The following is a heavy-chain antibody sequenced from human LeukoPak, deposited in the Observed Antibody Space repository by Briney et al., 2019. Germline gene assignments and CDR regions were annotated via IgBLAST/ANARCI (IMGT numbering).Heavy chain of an antibody. Sequence: PGGSLRLSCAASGFTFSSYSMNWVRQAPGKGLEWVSYISSSSSTIYYADSVKGRFTISRDNAKNSLYLQMNSLRAEDTAVYYCTKRPLGFAFDYWGQGTLVTVSS. CDR1: GFTFSSYS. J-gene: IGHJ4*02. D-gene: IGHD7-27*01. CDR3: TKRPLGFAFDY. CDR2: ISSSSSTI. V-gene: IGHV3-48*01.